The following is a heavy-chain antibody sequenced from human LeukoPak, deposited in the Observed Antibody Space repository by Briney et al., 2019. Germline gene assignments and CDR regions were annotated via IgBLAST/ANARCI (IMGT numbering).Heavy chain of an antibody. Sequence: ESGPGLVKPSETLSLTCTVSGGSISSGAYYWGWFRQPPGKGLEWIGSSFYRGSTYYNPSLKSRVTISLDTSKNQLSLKLSSVTAADTAMYYCARYVYGGNSDWYFDLWGRGTLVTVSS. D-gene: IGHD4-23*01. CDR2: SFYRGST. J-gene: IGHJ2*01. V-gene: IGHV4-39*01. CDR3: ARYVYGGNSDWYFDL. CDR1: GGSISSGAYY.